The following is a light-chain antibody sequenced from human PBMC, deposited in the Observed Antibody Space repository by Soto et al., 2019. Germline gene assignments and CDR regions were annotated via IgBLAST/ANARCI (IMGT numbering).Light chain of an antibody. J-gene: IGKJ1*01. V-gene: IGKV1-5*03. CDR3: LQYNAYSRT. CDR2: KAS. Sequence: DIQMTQSPSTLSASVGDRVTITCRASQSVSSWLAWYQQKPGKAPKLMISKASFLETGIPSRFSGSGSGTEFTLTISSLQPDDFATYYCLQYNAYSRTFGQVTKVEIK. CDR1: QSVSSW.